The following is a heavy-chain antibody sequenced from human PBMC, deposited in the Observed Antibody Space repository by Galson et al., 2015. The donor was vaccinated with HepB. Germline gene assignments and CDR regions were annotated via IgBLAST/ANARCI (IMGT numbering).Heavy chain of an antibody. Sequence: SVKVSCKASGCMFTSYSITWVRQAPGQGLEWMGWISPYNGNTNYAQKLQGRITITPDTSTNTAYMELRSLKSDDTAVYFCARTAKYGSADYWGQGTLVTVSS. V-gene: IGHV1-18*01. CDR3: ARTAKYGSADY. CDR2: ISPYNGNT. CDR1: GCMFTSYS. J-gene: IGHJ4*02. D-gene: IGHD3-10*01.